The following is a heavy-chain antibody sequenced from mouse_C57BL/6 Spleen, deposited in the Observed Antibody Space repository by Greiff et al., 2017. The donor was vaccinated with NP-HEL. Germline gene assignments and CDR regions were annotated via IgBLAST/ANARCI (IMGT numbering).Heavy chain of an antibody. Sequence: EVQLQQSGPELVKPGASVKIPCKASGYTFTDYNMDWVKQSHGKSLEWIGDINPNNGGTIYNQKFKGKATLTVDKSSSTAYMELRSLTSEDTAVYYCARFLAYYRPWYFDVWGTGTTVTVSS. CDR2: INPNNGGT. D-gene: IGHD2-10*01. V-gene: IGHV1-18*01. CDR3: ARFLAYYRPWYFDV. J-gene: IGHJ1*03. CDR1: GYTFTDYN.